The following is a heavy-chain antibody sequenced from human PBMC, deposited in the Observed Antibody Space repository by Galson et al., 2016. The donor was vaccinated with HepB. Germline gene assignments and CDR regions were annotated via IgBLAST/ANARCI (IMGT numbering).Heavy chain of an antibody. Sequence: SLRLSCAASGFTFSNYVMNWVRQAPGKGLEWVSAISGSGTNTYYEDSVKGRFTISRDNSKNTLYLQMNSLRVEDTAVYYCAKDYVGGSYLLTQFDYWGQGTLVTVSS. V-gene: IGHV3-23*01. CDR1: GFTFSNYV. J-gene: IGHJ4*02. D-gene: IGHD3-16*02. CDR3: AKDYVGGSYLLTQFDY. CDR2: ISGSGTNT.